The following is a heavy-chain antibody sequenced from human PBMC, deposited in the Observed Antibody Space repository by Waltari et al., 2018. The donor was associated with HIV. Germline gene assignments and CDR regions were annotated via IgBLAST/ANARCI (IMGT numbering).Heavy chain of an antibody. D-gene: IGHD6-6*01. J-gene: IGHJ4*02. CDR2: ISTTGTT. CDR3: AREETSGRPLAD. Sequence: QVQLQESGPGLVKPSETLSLTCTVSGGSISTYFWTWIRQPAGKGLEWVGRISTTGTTNYNPSLNGRITMSLDTSNNHFSLSLTSVTAADTAVYYCAREETSGRPLADWGQGTLVTVSS. CDR1: GGSISTYF. V-gene: IGHV4-4*07.